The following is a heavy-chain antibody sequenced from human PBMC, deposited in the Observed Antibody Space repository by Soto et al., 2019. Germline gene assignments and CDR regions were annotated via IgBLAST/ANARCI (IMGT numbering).Heavy chain of an antibody. D-gene: IGHD3-10*01. V-gene: IGHV3-23*01. J-gene: IGHJ4*02. CDR1: GFTFSSYA. CDR3: AKAYSYYYFDS. Sequence: PGGSLRLSCAASGFTFSSYAMSWVRQAPGKGLECVSGISGSGGTTYYADSVKGRFTISRDTSKNTLYLQMNSLRAEDTAVYYCAKAYSYYYFDSWGQGTLVTVSS. CDR2: ISGSGGTT.